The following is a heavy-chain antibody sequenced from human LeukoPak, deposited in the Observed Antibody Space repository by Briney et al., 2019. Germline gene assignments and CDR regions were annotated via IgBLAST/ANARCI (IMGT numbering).Heavy chain of an antibody. CDR2: ISYDGSNK. D-gene: IGHD3-10*01. CDR1: GFTFSSYA. J-gene: IGHJ5*02. V-gene: IGHV3-33*05. Sequence: GGSLRLSCAASGFTFSSYAMHWVRQAPGKGLEWVAVISYDGSNKYYADSVKGRFTISRDNAKNSLYLQMNSLRAEDTAVYYCARRRGGSRFWFDPWGQGTRVTVSS. CDR3: ARRRGGSRFWFDP.